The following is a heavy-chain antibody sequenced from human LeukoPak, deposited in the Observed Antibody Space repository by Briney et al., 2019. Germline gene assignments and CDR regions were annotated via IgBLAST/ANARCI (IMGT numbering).Heavy chain of an antibody. J-gene: IGHJ4*02. CDR3: ARDSKTYYYDSRPLDY. D-gene: IGHD3-22*01. Sequence: GGSLRLSCAASGFTFSSYSMNWVRQAPGKGLEWVSSISSSSSYIYYADSVKGRFTISRDNAKNSLYLQMNSLRAEDTAAYYCARDSKTYYYDSRPLDYWGQGTLVTVSS. CDR2: ISSSSSYI. CDR1: GFTFSSYS. V-gene: IGHV3-21*01.